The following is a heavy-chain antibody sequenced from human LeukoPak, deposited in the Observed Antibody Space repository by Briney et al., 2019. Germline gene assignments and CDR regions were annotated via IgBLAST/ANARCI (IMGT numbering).Heavy chain of an antibody. CDR3: ARDGDIAVAGPSAY. V-gene: IGHV1-69*13. CDR2: TIPIFGTA. D-gene: IGHD6-19*01. J-gene: IGHJ4*02. Sequence: SVKVSCKASGGTFSSYAISWVRQAPGQGLEWMGGTIPIFGTANYAQKFQGRVTITADESTSTAYMELSSLRSEDTAVYYCARDGDIAVAGPSAYWGQGTLVTVSS. CDR1: GGTFSSYA.